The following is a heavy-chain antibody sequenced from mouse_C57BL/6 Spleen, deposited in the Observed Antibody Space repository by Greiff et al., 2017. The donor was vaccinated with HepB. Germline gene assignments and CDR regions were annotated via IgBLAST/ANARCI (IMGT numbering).Heavy chain of an antibody. CDR2: INPNNGGT. D-gene: IGHD1-1*01. J-gene: IGHJ2*01. CDR1: GYTFTDYN. V-gene: IGHV1-22*01. Sequence: VQLQQSGPELVKPGASVKMSCKASGYTFTDYNMHWVKQSHGKSLEWIGYINPNNGGTSYNQKFKGKATLTVNKSSSTAYMELRSLTSEDSAVYYCASIYYYGSSYFDYWGQGTTLTVSS. CDR3: ASIYYYGSSYFDY.